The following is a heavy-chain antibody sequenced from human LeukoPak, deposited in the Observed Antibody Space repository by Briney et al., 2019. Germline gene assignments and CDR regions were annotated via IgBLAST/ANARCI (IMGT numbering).Heavy chain of an antibody. J-gene: IGHJ5*02. Sequence: SVKVSCKASGGTFSSYAISWVRQAPGQGLEWMGGIIPIFGTANYAQKFQGRVTITADESTSTAYMELSSLRSEDTAVYYCASEQIDTAMGNWFDPWGQGTLVTVSS. D-gene: IGHD5-18*01. CDR2: IIPIFGTA. V-gene: IGHV1-69*01. CDR3: ASEQIDTAMGNWFDP. CDR1: GGTFSSYA.